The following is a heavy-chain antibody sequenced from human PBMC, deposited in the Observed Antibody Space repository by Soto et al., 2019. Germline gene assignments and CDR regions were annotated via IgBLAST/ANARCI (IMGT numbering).Heavy chain of an antibody. D-gene: IGHD3-22*01. CDR1: GFSLSTRGVG. J-gene: IGHJ4*02. CDR2: IYWDDDS. Sequence: QITLKESGPTLVKPTQTLTLTCTFSGFSLSTRGVGVGWIRQPPEKALEWLARIYWDDDSRYRPSLKSRLTIPRDTSKNQVVLTMTNMDPVDTATYYCAHRHYFDSSGYLFDYWGQGTLVTVSS. V-gene: IGHV2-5*02. CDR3: AHRHYFDSSGYLFDY.